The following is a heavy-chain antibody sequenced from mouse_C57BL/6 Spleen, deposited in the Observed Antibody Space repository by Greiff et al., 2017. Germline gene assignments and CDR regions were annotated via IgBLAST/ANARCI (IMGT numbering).Heavy chain of an antibody. CDR1: GYAFTNYL. Sequence: VQLQQSGAELVRPGTSVKVSCKASGYAFTNYLIEWVKQRPGQGLEWIGVINPGSGGTNYNEKFKGKATLTADKSSSTAYMQLSSLTSENSAVYFCARKGYLDYWGQGTTRTVSS. CDR3: ARKGYLDY. J-gene: IGHJ2*01. V-gene: IGHV1-54*01. CDR2: INPGSGGT.